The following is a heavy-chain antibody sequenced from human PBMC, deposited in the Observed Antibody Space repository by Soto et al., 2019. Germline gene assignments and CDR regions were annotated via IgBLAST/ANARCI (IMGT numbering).Heavy chain of an antibody. CDR1: GGTFSSYA. Sequence: GASVKVSCKASGGTFSSYAISWVRQAPGQGLEWMGGIIPIFGTANYAQKFQGRVTITADESTSTAYMELSSLRSEDTAVYYCAGSKYDFWSGMVRGFCMDVWGQGTTVTVSS. CDR3: AGSKYDFWSGMVRGFCMDV. J-gene: IGHJ6*02. CDR2: IIPIFGTA. D-gene: IGHD3-3*01. V-gene: IGHV1-69*13.